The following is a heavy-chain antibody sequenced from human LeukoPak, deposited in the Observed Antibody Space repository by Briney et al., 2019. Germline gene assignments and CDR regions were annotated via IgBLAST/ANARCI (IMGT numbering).Heavy chain of an antibody. CDR1: GFTFSSYA. J-gene: IGHJ4*02. V-gene: IGHV3-23*01. Sequence: PGGSLRLSCAASGFTFSSYAMSWVRQAPEKGLEWVSAISGSGGSTYYADSVKGRFTISRDNSKNTLYLQMNSLRAEDTAVYYCAKVPSITMIVVVKSRVDYWGQGTLVTVSS. CDR2: ISGSGGST. CDR3: AKVPSITMIVVVKSRVDY. D-gene: IGHD3-22*01.